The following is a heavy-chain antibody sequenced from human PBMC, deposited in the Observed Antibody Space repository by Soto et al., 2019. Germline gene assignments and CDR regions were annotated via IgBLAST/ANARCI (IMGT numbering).Heavy chain of an antibody. D-gene: IGHD4-17*01. J-gene: IGHJ4*02. CDR1: GYTFTSYA. CDR3: ARDLPSTVTIDY. Sequence: ASVKVSCKASGYTFTSYAMHWVRQAPGQRLEWMGWINAGNGNTKYSQKFQGRVTITRDTSASTAYMELSSLRSEDTAVYYCARDLPSTVTIDYWGQGTLVTVSS. V-gene: IGHV1-3*01. CDR2: INAGNGNT.